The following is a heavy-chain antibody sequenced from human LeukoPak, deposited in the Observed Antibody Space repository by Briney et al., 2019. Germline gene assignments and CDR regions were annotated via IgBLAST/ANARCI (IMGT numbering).Heavy chain of an antibody. CDR2: ISDGGSTT. D-gene: IGHD3-22*01. CDR3: SRSAHYDGSGNYYDY. J-gene: IGHJ4*02. V-gene: IGHV3-74*01. Sequence: GGSLRLSCAASGFTFSSYWMHWVRQAPGKGLVWVSRISDGGSTTTYADSVKGRFTISRDNAKNTLYLQMNGLRAEDTAVYYCSRSAHYDGSGNYYDYWGQGTLVTVSS. CDR1: GFTFSSYW.